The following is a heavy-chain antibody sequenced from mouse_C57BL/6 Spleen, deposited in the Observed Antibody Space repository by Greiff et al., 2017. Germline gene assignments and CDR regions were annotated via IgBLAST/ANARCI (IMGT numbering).Heavy chain of an antibody. CDR3: ARSDYRAMDY. CDR1: GYSFTGYY. J-gene: IGHJ4*01. Sequence: VQLQQSGPELVKPGASVKISCKASGYSFTGYYMNWVKQSPEKSLEWIGEINPSTGGTTYNQKFKAKATLTVDKSSSTAYMQLKSLTSEDSAVYYCARSDYRAMDYWGQGTSVTVSS. D-gene: IGHD2-13*01. CDR2: INPSTGGT. V-gene: IGHV1-42*01.